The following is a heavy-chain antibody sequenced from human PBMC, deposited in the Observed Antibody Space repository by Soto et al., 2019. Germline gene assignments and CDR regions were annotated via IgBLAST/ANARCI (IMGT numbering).Heavy chain of an antibody. CDR3: AKRLGSGSWPPGDGY. V-gene: IGHV3-23*01. CDR1: GFTFSSYA. J-gene: IGHJ4*02. CDR2: ISGSGGST. D-gene: IGHD3-10*01. Sequence: GGSLRLSCAASGFTFSSYAMSWVRQAPGKGLEWVSAISGSGGSTYYADSVKGRFTISRDNSKNTLYLQMNSLRAEDTAVYYCAKRLGSGSWPPGDGYWGQGTLVTVSS.